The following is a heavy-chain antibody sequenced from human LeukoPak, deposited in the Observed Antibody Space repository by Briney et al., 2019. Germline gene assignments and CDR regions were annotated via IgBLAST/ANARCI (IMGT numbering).Heavy chain of an antibody. J-gene: IGHJ5*02. CDR2: IYYSGST. CDR3: ARATAPPSNYYDSSGIPLWFDP. CDR1: GGSISSYY. V-gene: IGHV4-59*01. Sequence: TSETLSLTCTVSGGSISSYYWSWIRQPPGKGLEWIGYIYYSGSTNYNPSLKSRVTISVDTSKNQFSLKLSSVTAADTAVYYCARATAPPSNYYDSSGIPLWFDPWGQGTLVSVSS. D-gene: IGHD3-22*01.